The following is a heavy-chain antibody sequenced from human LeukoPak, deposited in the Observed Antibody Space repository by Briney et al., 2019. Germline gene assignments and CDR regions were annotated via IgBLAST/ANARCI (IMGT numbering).Heavy chain of an antibody. J-gene: IGHJ4*02. CDR3: AGISYSSGSYVKSNDY. Sequence: PSQTLSLTCAVSGGSISSGGYSWSWIWQPPGKGLEWIGYIYHSGSTYYNPSLKSRVTISVDRSKNQFSLKLSSVTAADTAVYYCAGISYSSGSYVKSNDYWGQGTLVTVSS. V-gene: IGHV4-30-2*01. CDR1: GGSISSGGYS. D-gene: IGHD3-10*01. CDR2: IYHSGST.